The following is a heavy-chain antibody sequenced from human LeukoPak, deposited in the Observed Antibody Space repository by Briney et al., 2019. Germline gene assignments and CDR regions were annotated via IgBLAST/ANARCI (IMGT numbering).Heavy chain of an antibody. Sequence: SETLSLTCAVSGASISSSNWWSWVRQPPGKGLEWIGEIYHSGRTNYNPSLKSRVTISLDKSKNQFSLNLSSVTAADTALYYCASPDGQPPRFDSSYDVFDYWGQGTLVTVSS. CDR3: ASPDGQPPRFDSSYDVFDY. J-gene: IGHJ4*02. V-gene: IGHV4-4*02. D-gene: IGHD2-2*01. CDR1: GASISSSNW. CDR2: IYHSGRT.